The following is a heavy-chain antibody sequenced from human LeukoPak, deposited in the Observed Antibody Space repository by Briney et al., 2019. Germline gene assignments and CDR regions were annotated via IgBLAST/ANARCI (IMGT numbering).Heavy chain of an antibody. V-gene: IGHV4-34*01. Sequence: SETLSLTCAVYGGSFSGYYWSWIRQPPGKGLEWIGEINHSGSTNYNPSLKSRVTIPVDTSKNQFSLKLSSVTAADTAVYYCARLRPLYYYYYMDVWGKGTTVTISS. CDR2: INHSGST. J-gene: IGHJ6*03. CDR3: ARLRPLYYYYYMDV. D-gene: IGHD6-6*01. CDR1: GGSFSGYY.